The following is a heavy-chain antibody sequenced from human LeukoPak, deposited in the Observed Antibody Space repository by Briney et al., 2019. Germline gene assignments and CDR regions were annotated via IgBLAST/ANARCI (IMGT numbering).Heavy chain of an antibody. V-gene: IGHV4-31*03. D-gene: IGHD2/OR15-2a*01. CDR3: ALSNERYYYYGMDV. J-gene: IGHJ6*02. CDR1: GGSISSGGYY. Sequence: SETLSLTCTVSGGSISSGGYYWSWIRQHPGKGLEWIGYIYYSGSTYYNPSLKSRVTISVDTSKNQFSLKLSSVTAADTAAYYCALSNERYYYYGMDVWGQGTTVTVSS. CDR2: IYYSGST.